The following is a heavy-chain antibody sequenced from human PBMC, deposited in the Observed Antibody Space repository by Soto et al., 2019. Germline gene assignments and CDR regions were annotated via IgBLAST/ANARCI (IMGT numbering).Heavy chain of an antibody. J-gene: IGHJ6*02. D-gene: IGHD6-19*01. CDR3: ARHGSVSSGWYRNYYYGMDV. V-gene: IGHV5-10-1*01. CDR1: GYSFTSYW. CDR2: IDPSDSYT. Sequence: GESLKISCKGSGYSFTSYWISWVRQMPGKGLEWMGRIDPSDSYTNYSPSFQGHVTISADKSISTAYLQWSSLKASDTAMYYCARHGSVSSGWYRNYYYGMDVWGQGTTVTVSS.